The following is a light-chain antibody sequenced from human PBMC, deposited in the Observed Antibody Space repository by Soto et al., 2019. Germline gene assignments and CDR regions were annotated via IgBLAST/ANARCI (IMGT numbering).Light chain of an antibody. V-gene: IGKV3-11*01. Sequence: IVLTQSPATLSLSPGERATLSCRASQSLSSYLAWYQQKPGQAPRLLIYDASNRASGIPARFSGSGSGTDFTLTISSLELEDSAVYYCQQRRNWLFGQGTKVEIK. J-gene: IGKJ2*01. CDR1: QSLSSY. CDR3: QQRRNWL. CDR2: DAS.